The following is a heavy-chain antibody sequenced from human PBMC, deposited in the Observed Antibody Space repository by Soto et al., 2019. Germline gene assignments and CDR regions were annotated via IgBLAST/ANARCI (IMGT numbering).Heavy chain of an antibody. D-gene: IGHD1-1*01. Sequence: SETLSLTCTASGGSITNNYWSWFRQSSGKGLEWIGCSYYSGSTSYNPSLSSRVTISIDTSKTQFSLRLRSVTAADRAVHYFARRQNWNNLHDTWGQGTLVTVSS. CDR2: SYYSGST. CDR1: GGSITNNY. J-gene: IGHJ5*02. V-gene: IGHV4-59*08. CDR3: ARRQNWNNLHDT.